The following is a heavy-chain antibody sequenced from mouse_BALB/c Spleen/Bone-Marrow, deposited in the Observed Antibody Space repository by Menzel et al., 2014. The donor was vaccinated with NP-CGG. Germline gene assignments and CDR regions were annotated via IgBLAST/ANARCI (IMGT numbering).Heavy chain of an antibody. CDR3: ARGLSYYYGTSYHFDY. V-gene: IGHV1S137*01. J-gene: IGHJ2*01. CDR2: ISSSYGDA. D-gene: IGHD1-1*01. Sequence: QVQLQQSGAELVRPGVSVKISCKGSGYTFTDYAMHWVKQSHAKSLEWIGIISSSYGDATYNQKFKGEATMTVDKSSNIAYMELARLTSEDSAIHYCARGLSYYYGTSYHFDYWGQGTTLTVSS. CDR1: GYTFTDYA.